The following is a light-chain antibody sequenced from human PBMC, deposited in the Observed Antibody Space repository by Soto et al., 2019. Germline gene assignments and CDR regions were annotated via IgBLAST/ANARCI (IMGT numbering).Light chain of an antibody. CDR1: SSSIGNNY. Sequence: QSVLTQPPSVSAAPGQTVTISCSGTSSSIGNNYVSWYQQFPGTAPKLLIYDNNKRHSGIPDRFSGSKSGTSATLGITGLQTGDEADYYCTSWDSSLSVLMFGGGTKLTVL. J-gene: IGLJ3*02. CDR2: DNN. V-gene: IGLV1-51*01. CDR3: TSWDSSLSVLM.